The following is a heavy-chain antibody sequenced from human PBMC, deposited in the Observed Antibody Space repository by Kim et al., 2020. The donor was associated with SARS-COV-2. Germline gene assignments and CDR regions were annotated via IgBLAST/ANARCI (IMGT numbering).Heavy chain of an antibody. CDR2: ISGDGSNT. J-gene: IGHJ4*02. CDR1: GFSFDDYA. Sequence: GGSLRLSCAASGFSFDDYAMHWVRQGPGKGLEWVSLISGDGSNTYYADSVKGRFTVSRDNSKNSLYLQMNSLRTEDTAFYYCAKDDTFTGWYGFLDYWGQGTLVTVSS. V-gene: IGHV3-43*02. CDR3: AKDDTFTGWYGFLDY. D-gene: IGHD6-19*01.